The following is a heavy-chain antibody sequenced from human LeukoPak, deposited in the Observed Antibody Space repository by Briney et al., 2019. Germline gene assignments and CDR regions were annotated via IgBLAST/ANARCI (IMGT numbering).Heavy chain of an antibody. J-gene: IGHJ6*02. CDR2: IYYSGST. CDR3: ARDPHLQYGYYYYYGVDV. CDR1: GGSISSGDYY. V-gene: IGHV4-30-4*01. D-gene: IGHD5-24*01. Sequence: SETLSLTCTVSGGSISSGDYYWSWIRQPPGKGLEWIGYIYYSGSTYYNPSLKSRVTISVDTSKNQFSLKLSSVTAADTAVYYCARDPHLQYGYYYYYGVDVWGQGTTVTVSS.